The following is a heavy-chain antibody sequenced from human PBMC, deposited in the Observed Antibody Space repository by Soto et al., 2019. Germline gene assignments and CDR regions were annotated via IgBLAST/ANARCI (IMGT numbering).Heavy chain of an antibody. Sequence: QVPLVQSGAEVKKPGASVKVSCKASGYTFTSYGISWVRQAPGQGLEWMGWISAYNGNTNYAQKLQGRVTMTTDTSTSTAYMELRSLRSDDTAVYYCARSPTYDSSGYYYGGWFDPWGQGTLVTVSS. D-gene: IGHD3-22*01. CDR1: GYTFTSYG. CDR2: ISAYNGNT. J-gene: IGHJ5*02. CDR3: ARSPTYDSSGYYYGGWFDP. V-gene: IGHV1-18*01.